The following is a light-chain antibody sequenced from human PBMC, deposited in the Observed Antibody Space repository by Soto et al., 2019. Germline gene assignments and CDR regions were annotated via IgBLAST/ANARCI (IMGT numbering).Light chain of an antibody. CDR2: DAY. CDR1: QSFRGL. J-gene: IGKJ5*01. V-gene: IGKV3-11*01. CDR3: QQRHMWPIT. Sequence: EVVMTQSPATLSVDPGERATLSCRASQSFRGLLAWYQQKPGQAPRLLIYDAYNRATGIPPRFSGSGSGTDFTLAISSLEPEDSAVYYCQQRHMWPITFGQGTRLEI.